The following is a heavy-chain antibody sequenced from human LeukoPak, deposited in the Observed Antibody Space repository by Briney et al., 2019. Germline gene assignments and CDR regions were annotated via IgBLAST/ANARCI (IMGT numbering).Heavy chain of an antibody. J-gene: IGHJ3*02. CDR1: GFTFSSYT. CDR3: ARDRSSGTSTDAFDI. CDR2: ISSSNGNI. Sequence: GASVRLSCAASGFTFSSYTMNWVRQAPGQRLEWVSSISSSNGNIYYAESVKGRFTISRDNSTSSLYLQMNSLRPEDTAVYYCARDRSSGTSTDAFDIWGQGTMVTVSS. V-gene: IGHV3-21*01. D-gene: IGHD6-13*01.